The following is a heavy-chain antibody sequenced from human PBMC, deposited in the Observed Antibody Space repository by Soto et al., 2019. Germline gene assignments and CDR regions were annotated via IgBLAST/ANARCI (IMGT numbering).Heavy chain of an antibody. D-gene: IGHD3-10*01. V-gene: IGHV4-34*01. CDR1: GGSFSGYY. CDR3: ARGGHVSGSGSPWWFDP. Sequence: SETLSLTCAVYGGSFSGYYWSWIRQPPGKGLEWIGEINHSGSTNYNPSLKSRVTISVDTSKNQFSLKLSSVTAADTAVYYCARGGHVSGSGSPWWFDPWGQGTLVTVSS. CDR2: INHSGST. J-gene: IGHJ5*02.